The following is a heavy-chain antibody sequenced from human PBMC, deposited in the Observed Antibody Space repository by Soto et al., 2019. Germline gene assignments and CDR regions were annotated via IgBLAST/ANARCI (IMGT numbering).Heavy chain of an antibody. CDR1: GGSFSGYY. CDR3: ARALPAYYYDSSGYFDY. V-gene: IGHV4-34*01. J-gene: IGHJ4*02. D-gene: IGHD3-22*01. Sequence: PSETLSLTCAVYGGSFSGYYWSWIRQPPGKGLEWIGEINHSGNTNYNPSLKSRVTISVDTSKNQFSLKLSSVTAADTAVYYCARALPAYYYDSSGYFDYWGQGTLVTVSS. CDR2: INHSGNT.